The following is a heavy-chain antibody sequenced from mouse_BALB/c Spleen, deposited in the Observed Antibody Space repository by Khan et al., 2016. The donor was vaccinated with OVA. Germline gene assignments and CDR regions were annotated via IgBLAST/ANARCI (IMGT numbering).Heavy chain of an antibody. J-gene: IGHJ3*01. Sequence: QIQLVQSGAELARPGTSVKMSCKASGYTFTSYTIHWIKKRSGQGLEWIGYINPSNGYTNYNQKFKDKATLTTDKSSTTAYLRLSSLTSDDSAVYNCVRDGAYHRNDGWFAYWGQGTLVTVSA. CDR3: VRDGAYHRNDGWFAY. V-gene: IGHV1-4*01. D-gene: IGHD2-14*01. CDR1: GYTFTSYT. CDR2: INPSNGYT.